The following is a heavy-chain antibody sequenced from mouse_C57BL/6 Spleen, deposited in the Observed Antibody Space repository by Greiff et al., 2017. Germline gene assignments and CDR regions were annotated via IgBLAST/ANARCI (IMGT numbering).Heavy chain of an antibody. CDR2: IDPSDSYT. J-gene: IGHJ2*01. CDR3: ARTYSNYTYYFDY. Sequence: VKLQQPGAELVMPGASVKLSCKASGYTFTSYWMHWVKQRPGQGLEWIGEIDPSDSYTNYNQKFKGKSTLTVDKSSSTAYMQLSSLTSEDSAVYYCARTYSNYTYYFDYWGQGTTLTVSS. V-gene: IGHV1-69*01. CDR1: GYTFTSYW. D-gene: IGHD2-5*01.